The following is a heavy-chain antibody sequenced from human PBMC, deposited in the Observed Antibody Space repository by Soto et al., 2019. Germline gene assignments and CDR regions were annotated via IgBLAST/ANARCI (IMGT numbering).Heavy chain of an antibody. V-gene: IGHV3-30*18. Sequence: QVQLVESGGGVVQPGRSLRLSCAASGLTFSNYGMHWVRQAPGKGLEWGAVISYDGSNKYYADSVKGRFTISRDNSKNTLYLQMNRLTAEDTAVYYCANAPNFDWLSHFDYWGQGTLVTVSS. CDR3: ANAPNFDWLSHFDY. D-gene: IGHD3-9*01. CDR1: GLTFSNYG. CDR2: ISYDGSNK. J-gene: IGHJ4*02.